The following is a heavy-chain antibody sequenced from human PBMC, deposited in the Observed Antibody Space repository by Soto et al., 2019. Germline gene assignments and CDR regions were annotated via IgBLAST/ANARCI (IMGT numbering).Heavy chain of an antibody. CDR3: ARDGSDYGDYVGYFDY. CDR1: GFTLSSYA. Sequence: EVQLVESGGGLVQPGGSLRLSCAASGFTLSSYAMHWVRQAPGKGLEYVSAISSNGGSTYYANSVKGRFTISRDNSKNTLYLQMGSLRAEDMAVYYCARDGSDYGDYVGYFDYWGQGTLVTVSS. J-gene: IGHJ4*02. CDR2: ISSNGGST. D-gene: IGHD4-17*01. V-gene: IGHV3-64*01.